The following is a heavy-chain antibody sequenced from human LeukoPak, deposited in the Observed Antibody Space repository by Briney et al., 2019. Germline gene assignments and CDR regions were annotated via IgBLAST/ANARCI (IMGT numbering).Heavy chain of an antibody. D-gene: IGHD3-22*01. CDR3: AREPNYYDSSGYFDY. CDR1: GFTFSSYA. Sequence: GGSLRLSCAASGFTFSSYAMHWVRQAPGKGLEYVSAISYNGGSAYYANSVKGRFTISRDNSQNTLYLQMNSLRAEDTAVYYCAREPNYYDSSGYFDYWGQGTLVTVSS. CDR2: ISYNGGSA. J-gene: IGHJ4*02. V-gene: IGHV3-64*01.